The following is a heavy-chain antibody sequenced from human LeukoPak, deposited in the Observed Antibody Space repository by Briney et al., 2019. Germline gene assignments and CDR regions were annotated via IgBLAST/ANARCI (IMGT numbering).Heavy chain of an antibody. CDR2: IKQDGSEK. V-gene: IGHV3-7*01. CDR3: ARPKESNYYDSSGYYYFMH. CDR1: GFTFSSYW. J-gene: IGHJ4*02. Sequence: QAGGSLRLSCAASGFTFSSYWMSWVRQAPVKGLEWVANIKQDGSEKYYVDSVKGRFTISRDNAKNSLYLQMNSLRAEDTAVYYCARPKESNYYDSSGYYYFMHWGQGTLVTVSS. D-gene: IGHD3-22*01.